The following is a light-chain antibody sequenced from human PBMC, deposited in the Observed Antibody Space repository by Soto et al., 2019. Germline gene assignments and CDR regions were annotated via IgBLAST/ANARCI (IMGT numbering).Light chain of an antibody. CDR3: SSFTSSTSYV. V-gene: IGLV2-14*03. J-gene: IGLJ1*01. Sequence: QSALTQPASVSGSPGQSIAISCTGTSSDVGSYNSVSWYQQYPGKAPKLMLHDVNNRPSGISDRFSGSKSGNTASLTISGLQAEDEAAYYCSSFTSSTSYVFGTGTKLTVL. CDR2: DVN. CDR1: SSDVGSYNS.